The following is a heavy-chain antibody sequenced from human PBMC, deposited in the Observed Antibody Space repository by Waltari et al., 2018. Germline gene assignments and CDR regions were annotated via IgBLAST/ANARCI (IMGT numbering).Heavy chain of an antibody. D-gene: IGHD6-19*01. V-gene: IGHV4-59*01. J-gene: IGHJ4*02. Sequence: QVQLQESGPGLVKPSESLSLPCTVSGGSISSYYWSWIRQPPGKGLEWIGYIYYSGSTNYNPSLKSRVTISVDTSKNQFSLKLSSVTAADTAVYYCARDRLGLDYWGQGTLVTVSS. CDR3: ARDRLGLDY. CDR1: GGSISSYY. CDR2: IYYSGST.